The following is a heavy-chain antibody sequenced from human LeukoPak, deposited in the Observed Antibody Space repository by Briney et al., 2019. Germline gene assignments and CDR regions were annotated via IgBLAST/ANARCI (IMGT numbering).Heavy chain of an antibody. J-gene: IGHJ3*02. CDR2: INPSGGST. V-gene: IGHV1-46*01. D-gene: IGHD3-22*01. CDR3: ARAGSITMIHWAFDM. Sequence: ASVKVSCKASGNTFTNYYVHWVRQAPGQGLEWMGIINPSGGSTTYAQKFQGRVTMTRDTSASTVYMELSSLRSAHTAIYYCARAGSITMIHWAFDMRGQGTVVTVSS. CDR1: GNTFTNYY.